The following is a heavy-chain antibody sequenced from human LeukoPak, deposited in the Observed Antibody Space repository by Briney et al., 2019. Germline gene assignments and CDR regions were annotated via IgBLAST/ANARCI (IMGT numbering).Heavy chain of an antibody. Sequence: SETLSLTCAVYGGSFSGYYWSWIRQPPGKGIEWIGEINHSGSTNYNPSLKSRVTISVDTSKNQFSLKLSSVTAADTAVYYCARVHSSSWKYYYYYYMDVWGKGTTVTVSS. V-gene: IGHV4-34*01. CDR1: GGSFSGYY. CDR2: INHSGST. D-gene: IGHD6-13*01. J-gene: IGHJ6*03. CDR3: ARVHSSSWKYYYYYYMDV.